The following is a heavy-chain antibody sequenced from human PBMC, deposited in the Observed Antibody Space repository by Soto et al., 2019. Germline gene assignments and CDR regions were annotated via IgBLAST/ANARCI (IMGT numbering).Heavy chain of an antibody. D-gene: IGHD4-4*01. CDR3: AKARTTVPSRDFDQ. CDR2: VSYDGNDK. V-gene: IGHV3-30*18. Sequence: QVQLVESGGGVVQPGRSLGLSCAASGFSFSNYGMSWVRQAPGKGLEWVAIVSYDGNDKTYADSVKGRFTISRDNSKNTVSLQMDSMRDEDTAVYYCAKARTTVPSRDFDQWGQGILVTVAS. J-gene: IGHJ4*02. CDR1: GFSFSNYG.